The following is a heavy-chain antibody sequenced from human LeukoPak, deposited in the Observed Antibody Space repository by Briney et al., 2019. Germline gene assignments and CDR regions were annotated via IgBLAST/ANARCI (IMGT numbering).Heavy chain of an antibody. CDR2: INPNSGGT. D-gene: IGHD6-6*01. Sequence: GASVKVSCKPSGYTFTGYFSHWVRPAPGQGLAWMRWINPNSGGTNYAQKFQGRVTMTRDTSISTAYMELSRLRSDDTAVYYCAREEQLQRNAFDIWGQGTMVTVSS. V-gene: IGHV1-2*02. CDR1: GYTFTGYF. J-gene: IGHJ3*02. CDR3: AREEQLQRNAFDI.